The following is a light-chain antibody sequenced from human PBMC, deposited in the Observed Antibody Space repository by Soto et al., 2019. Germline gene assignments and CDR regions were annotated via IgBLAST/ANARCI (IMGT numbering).Light chain of an antibody. CDR2: GAS. J-gene: IGKJ1*01. Sequence: ETVLTQSPGPLSVSPGGRASLSFRATQSVSSSYLAWYQQKPGQAPRLLIYGASSRATGIPDRFSGSGSGTDFTLTISRLEPEDFAVYYCQQYGSSPRPFGQGTKVDIK. V-gene: IGKV3-20*01. CDR1: QSVSSSY. CDR3: QQYGSSPRP.